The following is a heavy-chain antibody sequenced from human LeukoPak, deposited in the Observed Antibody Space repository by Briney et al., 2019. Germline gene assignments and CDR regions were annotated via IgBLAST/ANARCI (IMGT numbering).Heavy chain of an antibody. V-gene: IGHV3-7*03. Sequence: QAGGSLRLSCAASRFTFSSYWMNWARQAPGKGLEWVASINHNGNVNYYVDSVKGRFTISRDDAKSSLYLQMNSLRAEDTAVYYCARRNAMDVWDQGTTVIVFS. CDR2: INHNGNVN. CDR3: ARRNAMDV. J-gene: IGHJ6*02. CDR1: RFTFSSYW.